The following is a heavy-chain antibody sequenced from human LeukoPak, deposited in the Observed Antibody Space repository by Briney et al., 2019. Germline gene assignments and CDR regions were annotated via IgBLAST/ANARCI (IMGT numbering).Heavy chain of an antibody. V-gene: IGHV3-11*03. CDR3: ARGRGYGYSY. J-gene: IGHJ4*02. Sequence: GGSLRLSCAASGFTFSDYYMSWVRQAPGKGLEWVSHISSSSGYTNHADSVKGRFTISRDNAKNSLYLQVNSLRAEDTAVYYCARGRGYGYSYWGQGTLVTVSS. CDR2: ISSSSGYT. CDR1: GFTFSDYY. D-gene: IGHD5-18*01.